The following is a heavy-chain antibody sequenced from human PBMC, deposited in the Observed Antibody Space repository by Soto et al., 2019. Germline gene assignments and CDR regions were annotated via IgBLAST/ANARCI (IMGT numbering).Heavy chain of an antibody. V-gene: IGHV3-23*01. Sequence: GPLRLSCVVSVFPFGANAMSWVRQAPGKGLEWVSGLSNTGRRTSYADSVKGRFNISRDNSENTVYLQMNSLRVEDTAVYYCATEMGATQGPFDNWGQGTLVTVLL. J-gene: IGHJ4*02. CDR1: VFPFGANA. CDR3: ATEMGATQGPFDN. D-gene: IGHD1-26*01. CDR2: LSNTGRRT.